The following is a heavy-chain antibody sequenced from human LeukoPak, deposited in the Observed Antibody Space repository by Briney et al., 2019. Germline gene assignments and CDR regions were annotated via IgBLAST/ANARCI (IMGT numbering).Heavy chain of an antibody. D-gene: IGHD3-10*01. CDR2: IKQDGSEK. V-gene: IGHV3-7*01. J-gene: IGHJ4*02. CDR3: ATMVRSDY. Sequence: PGGSLRLSCAASGFTFSNYAMSWVRQAPGKGLEWVANIKQDGSEKYYVDSVKGRFTISRDNAKNSLYLQMNSLRAEDTAVYYCATMVRSDYWGQGTLVTVSS. CDR1: GFTFSNYA.